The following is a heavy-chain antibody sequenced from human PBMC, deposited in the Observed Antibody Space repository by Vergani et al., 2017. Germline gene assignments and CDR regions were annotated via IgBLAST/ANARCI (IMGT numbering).Heavy chain of an antibody. D-gene: IGHD3-10*01. V-gene: IGHV1-3*01. CDR1: GYTLTELS. CDR2: INAGNGNT. Sequence: QVQLVQSGAEVKKPGASVKVSCKVSGYTLTELSMHWVRQAPGKGLEWMGWINAGNGNTKYSQKFQGRVTITRDTSASTAYMELSSLRSEDTAVYYCARTLWFGERDYYYMDVWGKGTTVTVSS. CDR3: ARTLWFGERDYYYMDV. J-gene: IGHJ6*03.